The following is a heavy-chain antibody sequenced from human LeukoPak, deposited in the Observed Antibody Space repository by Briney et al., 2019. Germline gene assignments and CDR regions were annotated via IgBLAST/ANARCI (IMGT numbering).Heavy chain of an antibody. J-gene: IGHJ4*02. CDR1: GGSISSYY. V-gene: IGHV4-59*08. CDR2: IYYSGSN. Sequence: PSETLSLTCTVSGGSISSYYWSWIRQPPGKGLEWIGYIYYSGSNNYNPSLKSRVTISVDTSKNQFSLKLSSVTAADTAVYYCASLTPMITFGGVIVSPPGYFDYWGQGTLVTVSS. CDR3: ASLTPMITFGGVIVSPPGYFDY. D-gene: IGHD3-16*02.